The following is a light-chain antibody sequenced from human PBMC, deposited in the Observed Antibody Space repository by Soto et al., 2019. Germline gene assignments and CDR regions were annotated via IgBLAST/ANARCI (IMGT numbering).Light chain of an antibody. Sequence: DIQMTQSPSSLSASVGDRVTIACRASQSISNYLNWYQQRPGKAPKLLIYGASNLQSGVPSRFIGSGYATDFSLTISSLQPEDFATYYCQQIYKNSWTFGPGTKVDIK. CDR1: QSISNY. CDR3: QQIYKNSWT. CDR2: GAS. V-gene: IGKV1-39*01. J-gene: IGKJ3*01.